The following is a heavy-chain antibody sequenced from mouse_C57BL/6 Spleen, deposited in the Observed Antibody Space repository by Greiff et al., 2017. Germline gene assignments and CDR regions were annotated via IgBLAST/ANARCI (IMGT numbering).Heavy chain of an antibody. Sequence: QVQQQQPGAELVKPGASVKLSCKASGYTFTSYWMHWVKQRPGQGLEWIGMIHPNSGSTNYNEKFKSKATLTEDKSSSTAYMQLSSLTSEDSAVYYCARQKYVAYWYFDVWGTGTTVTVSS. CDR2: IHPNSGST. CDR3: ARQKYVAYWYFDV. V-gene: IGHV1-64*01. D-gene: IGHD1-1*01. CDR1: GYTFTSYW. J-gene: IGHJ1*03.